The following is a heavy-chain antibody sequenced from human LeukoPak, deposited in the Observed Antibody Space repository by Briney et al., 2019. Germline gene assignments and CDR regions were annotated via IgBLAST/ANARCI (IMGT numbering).Heavy chain of an antibody. CDR2: IYYSGST. CDR1: GGSISSYY. V-gene: IGHV4-59*01. J-gene: IGHJ4*02. Sequence: SETLSLTCTVSGGSISSYYWSWIRQPPGKGLEWIGYIYYSGSTNYNPSLKSRVTISVDTSKKQFSLKLSSVTAADTAVYYCARAPTYYDILTGYGVYFDYWGQGTLVTVSS. D-gene: IGHD3-9*01. CDR3: ARAPTYYDILTGYGVYFDY.